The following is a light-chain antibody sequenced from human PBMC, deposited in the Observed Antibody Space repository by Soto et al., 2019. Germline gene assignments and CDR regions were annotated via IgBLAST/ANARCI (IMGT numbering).Light chain of an antibody. CDR1: RNIISN. Sequence: EIVMTQSPATLSVSPGERAPLSCMASRNIISNLAWYQQKPGQAPRLLIYGASSRATGIPDRFSGSGSGTDFTLTISRLEPEDFAVYYCQQYDSSPWTFGQGTKVDIK. CDR3: QQYDSSPWT. J-gene: IGKJ1*01. CDR2: GAS. V-gene: IGKV3-20*01.